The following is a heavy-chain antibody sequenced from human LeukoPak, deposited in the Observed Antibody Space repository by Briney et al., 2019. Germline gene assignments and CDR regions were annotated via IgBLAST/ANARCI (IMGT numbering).Heavy chain of an antibody. CDR1: GFTFSSYS. D-gene: IGHD3-3*01. V-gene: IGHV3-21*01. J-gene: IGHJ6*03. Sequence: GGSLRLSCAASGFTFSSYSMNWVRQAPGKGLEWVSSINSNSSYIYYTDSLKGRFTISRDNAKNSLYLQMNSLRAEDTAVYYCARTGESDFWSAYHFYYYYYMDVWGKGTTVTVS. CDR3: ARTGESDFWSAYHFYYYYYMDV. CDR2: INSNSSYI.